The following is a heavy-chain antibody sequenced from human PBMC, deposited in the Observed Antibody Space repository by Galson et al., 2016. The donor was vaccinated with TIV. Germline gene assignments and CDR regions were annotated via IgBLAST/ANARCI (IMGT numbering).Heavy chain of an antibody. CDR2: IGNDGVDK. V-gene: IGHV3-30*02. Sequence: SLRLSCAASGFTFSIYGMHWVRQAPGKGLEWVASIGNDGVDKHADSVKGRFTISRDNSKGTLYLHLSSLGADDTAVYYCAKKGGLDVWGQGTTVTVSS. J-gene: IGHJ6*01. CDR3: AKKGGLDV. CDR1: GFTFSIYG.